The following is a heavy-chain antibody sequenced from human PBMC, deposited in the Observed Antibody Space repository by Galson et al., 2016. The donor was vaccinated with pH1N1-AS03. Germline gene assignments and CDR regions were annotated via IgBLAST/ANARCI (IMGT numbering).Heavy chain of an antibody. CDR1: GFTFGSHW. CDR2: INKDGNEK. CDR3: ARDRTVVAASIIYYYGMDV. D-gene: IGHD2-2*01. V-gene: IGHV3-7*03. Sequence: SLRLSCAVSGFTFGSHWMSWVRQAPGKGLEWVANINKDGNEKYYVDSVKGRFAISRDNAENSLYLQMNSLRAEDTAVYYCARDRTVVAASIIYYYGMDVWGQGTTVTVSS. J-gene: IGHJ6*02.